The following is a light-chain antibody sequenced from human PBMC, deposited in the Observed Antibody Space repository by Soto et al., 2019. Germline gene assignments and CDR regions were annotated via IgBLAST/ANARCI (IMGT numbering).Light chain of an antibody. V-gene: IGKV1-5*03. Sequence: DIQMTQSPSTLSASVGDRVTITCRASQSISRCLAWYQQKPGKAPNLLSYEASSLEGGVPSRFSGSGSGTEFTLTISSLQPEDFAIYCSQKYNSYSSWAFGQGTRVEIK. J-gene: IGKJ1*01. CDR3: QKYNSYSSWA. CDR1: QSISRC. CDR2: EAS.